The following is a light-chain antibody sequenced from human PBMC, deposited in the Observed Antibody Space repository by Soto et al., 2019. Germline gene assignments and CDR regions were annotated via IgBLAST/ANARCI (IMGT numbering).Light chain of an antibody. J-gene: IGKJ2*01. CDR1: RSAGEW. V-gene: IGKV1-5*03. Sequence: DIQMTQSPSTLSASVGDRVTITCRASRSAGEWLAWYQQKPRKAPKLLIYEVSRLHSGVPSRFSAGGSETEFSLTIDSLQPDDFAIYYCQQFNSVPYTFGPGTK. CDR2: EVS. CDR3: QQFNSVPYT.